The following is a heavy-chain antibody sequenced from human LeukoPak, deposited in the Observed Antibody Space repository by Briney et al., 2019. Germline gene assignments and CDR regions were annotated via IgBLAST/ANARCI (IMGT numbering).Heavy chain of an antibody. CDR1: GGSVSSGSYY. Sequence: PSETLSLTCTVSGGSVSSGSYYWSWIRQPPGKGLEWIGYIYYSGSTNSNPSLKSRVTISVDTSKNQFSLKLSSVTAVDTAVYYCARDRGYTVPYYYGMDVWGKGTTVTVSS. V-gene: IGHV4-61*01. D-gene: IGHD5-24*01. J-gene: IGHJ6*04. CDR2: IYYSGST. CDR3: ARDRGYTVPYYYGMDV.